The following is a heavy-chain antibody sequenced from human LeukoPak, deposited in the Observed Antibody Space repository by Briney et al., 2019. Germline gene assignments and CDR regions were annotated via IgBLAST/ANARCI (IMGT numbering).Heavy chain of an antibody. CDR2: IYSGGST. J-gene: IGHJ2*01. CDR3: ARDRGYYGDYYWYFDL. Sequence: GGSLRLSCAASGFTVSSNYMSWVRQAPGKGLEWVSVIYSGGSTYYADSVKGRFTTSRDNSKNTLYLQMNSLRAEDTAVYYCARDRGYYGDYYWYFDLWGRGTLVTVSS. V-gene: IGHV3-53*01. CDR1: GFTVSSNY. D-gene: IGHD4-17*01.